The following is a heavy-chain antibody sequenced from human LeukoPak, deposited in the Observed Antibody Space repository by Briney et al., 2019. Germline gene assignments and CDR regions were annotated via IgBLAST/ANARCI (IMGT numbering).Heavy chain of an antibody. V-gene: IGHV3-30-3*01. CDR3: ARGGIVGPTSYFYYGMDV. Sequence: HSGGSLRLSCAASGFTFSSYAMHWVRQAPGEGLEWVAVISYGGSNKYYADSVKGRFTISRDNSKNTLYLQMNSLRAEDTAVYYCARGGIVGPTSYFYYGMDVWGQGTTVTVSS. CDR2: ISYGGSNK. CDR1: GFTFSSYA. D-gene: IGHD1-26*01. J-gene: IGHJ6*02.